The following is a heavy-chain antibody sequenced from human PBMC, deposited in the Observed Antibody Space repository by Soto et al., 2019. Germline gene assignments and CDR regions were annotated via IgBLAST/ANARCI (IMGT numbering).Heavy chain of an antibody. CDR2: ISGSGDST. CDR3: AKDSGDTSSWNWFDC. J-gene: IGHJ5*01. D-gene: IGHD6-13*01. V-gene: IGHV3-23*01. CDR1: GFTFNNYA. Sequence: EVQLLGSGGGLVQPGGSLRLSCAASGFTFNNYAMRWVRQAPGKGLERVSAISGSGDSTYYADSVKGRFTISRDNSKNTWYLQMSSLRAEDTAVYYCAKDSGDTSSWNWFDCWGQGSLVTVSS.